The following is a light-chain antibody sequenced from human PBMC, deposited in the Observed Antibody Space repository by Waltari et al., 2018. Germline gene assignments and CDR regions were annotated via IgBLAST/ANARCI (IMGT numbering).Light chain of an antibody. V-gene: IGKV2-30*01. CDR3: MQGTHWPYT. CDR1: QTLVFRDGNTF. CDR2: TVS. J-gene: IGKJ2*01. Sequence: DVVMTQSPLSLPVTLGQPASIPCRSSQTLVFRDGNTFLHWFQQRPGQSPRRLIYTVSNRDSGVPDRFSGSGSGTDFTLKISRVEAEDVGVYYCMQGTHWPYTFGQGTKVEIK.